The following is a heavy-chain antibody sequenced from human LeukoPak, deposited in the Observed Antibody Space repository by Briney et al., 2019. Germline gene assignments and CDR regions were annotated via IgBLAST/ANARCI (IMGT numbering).Heavy chain of an antibody. D-gene: IGHD7-27*01. CDR2: ISYDGSNK. Sequence: GGSLRLSCAASGFTFSSCGMHWVRQAPGRGLEWVAVISYDGSNKYYADAVKGRFTISRDNSKNTLYLQMIGLRAEDTALYYCAKGYLGTPLSIDYWGQGTRLIVSS. CDR1: GFTFSSCG. J-gene: IGHJ4*02. V-gene: IGHV3-30*18. CDR3: AKGYLGTPLSIDY.